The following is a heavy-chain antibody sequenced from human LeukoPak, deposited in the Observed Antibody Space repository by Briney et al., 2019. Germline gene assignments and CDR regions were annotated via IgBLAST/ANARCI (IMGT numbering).Heavy chain of an antibody. D-gene: IGHD1-26*01. CDR2: IHISGST. J-gene: IGHJ4*02. CDR1: GGSISSGSYY. Sequence: SQTLSLTCTVSGGSISSGSYYWSWIRQPAGKGLDWIGRIHISGSTNYNPSLKSRVTISVDTSKNQFSLKLSSETAADTAVYYCASAYGGSFYFGFWGQGTLVTVSS. CDR3: ASAYGGSFYFGF. V-gene: IGHV4-61*02.